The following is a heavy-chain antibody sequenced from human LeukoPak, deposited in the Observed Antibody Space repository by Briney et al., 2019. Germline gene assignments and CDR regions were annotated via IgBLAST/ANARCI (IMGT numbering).Heavy chain of an antibody. V-gene: IGHV3-11*01. D-gene: IGHD5-12*01. CDR1: GFTFDDYG. Sequence: KAGGSLRLSCAASGFTFDDYGMSWIRQAPGKGLEWVSYISSSGNIVYYTDSVKGRFTISRDNAKNSLFLQMNSLRAEDTAVYFCASFQWLRYFDFWGQGTLVTVSS. J-gene: IGHJ4*02. CDR2: ISSSGNIV. CDR3: ASFQWLRYFDF.